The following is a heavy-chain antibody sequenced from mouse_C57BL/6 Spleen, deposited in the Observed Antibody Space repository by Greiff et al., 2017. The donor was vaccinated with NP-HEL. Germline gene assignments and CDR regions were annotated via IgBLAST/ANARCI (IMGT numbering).Heavy chain of an antibody. V-gene: IGHV1-82*01. CDR1: GYAFSSSW. J-gene: IGHJ1*03. D-gene: IGHD4-1*01. CDR2: IYPGDGDT. Sequence: VQLQQSGPELVKPGASVKISCKASGYAFSSSWMNWVKQRPGKGLEWIGRIYPGDGDTNYNGKFKGKATLTADKSSSTAYMQLSSLTSEDSAVYFCARNGKDWYFDVWGTGTTVTVSS. CDR3: ARNGKDWYFDV.